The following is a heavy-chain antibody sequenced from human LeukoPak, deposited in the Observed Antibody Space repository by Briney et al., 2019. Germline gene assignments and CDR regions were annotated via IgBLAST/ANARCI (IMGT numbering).Heavy chain of an antibody. CDR1: GFTFSSYG. CDR2: IRYDGINK. D-gene: IGHD2-15*01. Sequence: GGSLRLSCAASGFTFSSYGMHWVRQAPGKGLEWVAFIRYDGINKYYADSVKGRFTISRDNSKNTLYLQMNSLRAEDTAVYYCAKEEWDIVVVVAANGQGYFDYWGQGTLVTVSS. V-gene: IGHV3-30*02. CDR3: AKEEWDIVVVVAANGQGYFDY. J-gene: IGHJ4*02.